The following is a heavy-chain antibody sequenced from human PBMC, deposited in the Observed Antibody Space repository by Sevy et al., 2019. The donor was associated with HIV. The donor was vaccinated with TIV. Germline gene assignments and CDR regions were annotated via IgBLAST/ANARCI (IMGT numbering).Heavy chain of an antibody. CDR3: ARDGRYCDNTGCYLGYYGMDV. D-gene: IGHD3-16*01. CDR1: GYTFTDYF. J-gene: IGHJ6*02. V-gene: IGHV1-2*02. Sequence: ASVKVSCKASGYTFTDYFMHWVRQAPGQGLEWMGWINLNSGGTNYAQKFQGRVTMTRDTPISTAYMEVTRLTSDDTAIYYCARDGRYCDNTGCYLGYYGMDVWGQGTTVTVSS. CDR2: INLNSGGT.